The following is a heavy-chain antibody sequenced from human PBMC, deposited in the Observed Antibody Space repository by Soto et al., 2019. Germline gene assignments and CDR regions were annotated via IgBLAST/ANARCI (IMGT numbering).Heavy chain of an antibody. V-gene: IGHV3-23*01. CDR1: GFTFSSYA. CDR3: AKVTAYGGYAGFSDFDY. Sequence: PGGSLRLSCAASGFTFSSYAMSWVRQAPGKGLEWVSAISGSGGSTYYADSVKGRFTISRDNSKNTLYLQMNSLRAEDTAVYYCAKVTAYGGYAGFSDFDYWGQGTLVTVSS. D-gene: IGHD5-12*01. J-gene: IGHJ4*02. CDR2: ISGSGGST.